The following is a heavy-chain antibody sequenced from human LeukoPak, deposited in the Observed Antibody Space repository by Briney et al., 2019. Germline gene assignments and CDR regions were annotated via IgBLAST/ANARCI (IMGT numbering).Heavy chain of an antibody. CDR2: INHSGST. J-gene: IGHJ6*02. CDR3: ARGRARGSGSYYNVPYYYYGMGV. Sequence: SETLSLTCAVYGGSFSGYYWSWIRQPPGKGLEWIGEINHSGSTNYNPSLKSRVTISVDTSKNQFSLKLSSVTAADTAVYYCARGRARGSGSYYNVPYYYYGMGVWGQGTTVTVSS. CDR1: GGSFSGYY. D-gene: IGHD3-10*01. V-gene: IGHV4-34*01.